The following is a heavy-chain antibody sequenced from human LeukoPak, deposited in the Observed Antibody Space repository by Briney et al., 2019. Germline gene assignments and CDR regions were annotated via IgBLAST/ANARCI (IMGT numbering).Heavy chain of an antibody. D-gene: IGHD3-10*01. CDR3: ARVWFGESTYYFDY. CDR1: GGTFISYA. J-gene: IGHJ4*02. CDR2: IIPIFGTA. Sequence: ASVKVSCKASGGTFISYAISWVRQAPGQGLEWMGGIIPIFGTANYAQKFQGRVTITADESTSTAYMELSSLRSEDTAVYYCARVWFGESTYYFDYWGQGTLVTVSS. V-gene: IGHV1-69*13.